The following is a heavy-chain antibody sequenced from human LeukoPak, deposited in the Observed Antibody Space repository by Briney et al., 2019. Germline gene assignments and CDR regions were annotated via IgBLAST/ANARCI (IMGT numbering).Heavy chain of an antibody. D-gene: IGHD6-6*01. J-gene: IGHJ1*01. V-gene: IGHV3-66*01. CDR1: GFTVSSNY. Sequence: GGSLRLSCAASGFTVSSNYMSWVRQAPGKGLEWVSVIYSGGSTYYADSVKGRFTISRDNSKNSLYLQMNSLRAEDTAVYYCARTRSSTGEPFQHWGQGTLVTVSS. CDR3: ARTRSSTGEPFQH. CDR2: IYSGGST.